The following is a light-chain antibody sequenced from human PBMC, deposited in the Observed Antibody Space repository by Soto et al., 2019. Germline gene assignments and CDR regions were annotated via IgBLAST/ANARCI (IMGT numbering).Light chain of an antibody. CDR1: SGHSSYI. Sequence: QSVLTQSSSASASLGSSVKLTCSLSSGHSSYIIAWHQQQPGKAPRFLMKVESGGTYNKGTGVPDRFSASSSGADRYLTISNLQFEDEADYYCETWHSNSRVFGGGTKVTVL. J-gene: IGLJ3*02. CDR3: ETWHSNSRV. V-gene: IGLV4-60*02. CDR2: VESGGTY.